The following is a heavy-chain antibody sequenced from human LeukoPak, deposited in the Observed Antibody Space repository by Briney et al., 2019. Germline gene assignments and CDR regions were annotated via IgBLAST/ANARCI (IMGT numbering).Heavy chain of an antibody. J-gene: IGHJ4*02. CDR1: GGTFSSYA. D-gene: IGHD6-19*01. Sequence: ASVKVSCKASGGTFSSYAISWVRQAPGQGLEWMGGIMPIFGTANYAQKFQGRVTITADKSTSTAYMELSSLRSEDTAVYYCARDGRWEQWLVGGYYFDYWGQGTLVTVSS. V-gene: IGHV1-69*06. CDR2: IMPIFGTA. CDR3: ARDGRWEQWLVGGYYFDY.